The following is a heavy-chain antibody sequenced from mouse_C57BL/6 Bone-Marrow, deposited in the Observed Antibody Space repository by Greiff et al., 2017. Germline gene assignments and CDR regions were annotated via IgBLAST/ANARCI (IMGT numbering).Heavy chain of an antibody. CDR1: GYTFTSYW. V-gene: IGHV1-69*01. CDR3: ARGEGYDGYPGDYFDY. D-gene: IGHD2-3*01. CDR2: IDPSDSYT. Sequence: QVQLQQPGAELVMPGASVKLSCKASGYTFTSYWLHWVKQRPGPGLAWIGEIDPSDSYTNYNQKFKGKSTLTVDKSSSTAYMQLSSLTSEDSAVYYCARGEGYDGYPGDYFDYWGQGTTLTVSS. J-gene: IGHJ2*01.